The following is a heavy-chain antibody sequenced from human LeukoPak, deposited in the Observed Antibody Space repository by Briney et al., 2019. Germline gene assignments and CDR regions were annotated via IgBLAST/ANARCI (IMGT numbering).Heavy chain of an antibody. V-gene: IGHV1-2*02. Sequence: ASVKVSCKPSGYTFIDHYLHWVRQAPGQGLESLGWIDPDTGDTNYPQKFQGRVTMSRDTSSSTAYMELNRLRSDDTAVYYCARAGHYPYWGGFDFLGLGTLV. J-gene: IGHJ4*01. CDR1: GYTFIDHY. CDR2: IDPDTGDT. CDR3: ARAGHYPYWGGFDF. D-gene: IGHD2-21*01.